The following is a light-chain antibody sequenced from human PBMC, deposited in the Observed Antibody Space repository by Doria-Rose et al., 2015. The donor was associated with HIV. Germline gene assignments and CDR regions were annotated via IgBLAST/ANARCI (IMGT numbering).Light chain of an antibody. CDR1: QSLLYTSKNY. J-gene: IGKJ3*01. V-gene: IGKV4-1*01. CDR2: WAS. Sequence: TQSPESLGMSPGERATLNCKSNQSLLYTSKNYLAWYQQKPGQPPKLLIYWASTRQSGVPARFSGSGSGTDFTLTISSLEAEDVAVYYCQQYYDTPSFGPGTTVDIQ. CDR3: QQYYDTPS.